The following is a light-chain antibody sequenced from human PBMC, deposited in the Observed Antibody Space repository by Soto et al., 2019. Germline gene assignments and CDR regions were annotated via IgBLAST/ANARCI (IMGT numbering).Light chain of an antibody. J-gene: IGKJ1*01. CDR1: QSVSTW. Sequence: DIQMTQSPSTLSASVGDRVTITCRASQSVSTWLAWYQQKPGKAPKLLIYKASNLESGVPSRFTGSGSGTEFTLTISSLQPDDFATYYCQQYNSWTYGQGTQVEIK. CDR2: KAS. V-gene: IGKV1-5*03. CDR3: QQYNSWT.